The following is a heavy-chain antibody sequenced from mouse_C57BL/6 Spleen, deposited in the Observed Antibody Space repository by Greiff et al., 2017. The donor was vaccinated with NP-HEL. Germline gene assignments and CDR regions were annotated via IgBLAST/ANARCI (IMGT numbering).Heavy chain of an antibody. CDR2: IYPRSGNT. CDR3: ARDGTSYYSKKDYAMDY. Sequence: QVQLQQSGAELARPGASVKLSCKASGYTFTSYGISWVKQRTGQGLEWIGEIYPRSGNTYYNEKFKGKATLTADKSSSTAYMELRSLTSEDSAVYCCARDGTSYYSKKDYAMDYWGQGTSVTVSS. D-gene: IGHD2-5*01. CDR1: GYTFTSYG. V-gene: IGHV1-81*01. J-gene: IGHJ4*01.